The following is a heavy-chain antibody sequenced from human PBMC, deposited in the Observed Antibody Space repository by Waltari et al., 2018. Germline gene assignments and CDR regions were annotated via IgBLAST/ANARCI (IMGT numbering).Heavy chain of an antibody. CDR2: MNQNSGNP. J-gene: IGHJ5*02. Sequence: QVQLVQSGAEVKKPGASVKVSCKASGYTFTSYDINWVRQATGQGLEWMGWMNQNSGNPGYAQKFQGRVTMTRNTSISTAYMELSSLRSEDTAVYYCARGRGITIFGVAPNWFDPWGQGTLVTVSS. CDR1: GYTFTSYD. CDR3: ARGRGITIFGVAPNWFDP. D-gene: IGHD3-3*01. V-gene: IGHV1-8*01.